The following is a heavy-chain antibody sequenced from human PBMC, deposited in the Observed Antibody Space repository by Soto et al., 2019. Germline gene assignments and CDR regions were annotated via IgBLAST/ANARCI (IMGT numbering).Heavy chain of an antibody. D-gene: IGHD3-10*01. CDR1: GFTFISYA. CDR2: ISFDGSTE. J-gene: IGHJ6*02. V-gene: IGHV3-30-3*01. Sequence: QVQLVESGGGVVQPGRSLRLSCAASGFTFISYAMHWVRQAPGKGLGWGAVISFDGSTEYYADSVKGRFTISRDNSKNTVYLQMNSLRSEDTAVYYCARSRHGSGSYTHFYYGLDVWGQGTTVTVSS. CDR3: ARSRHGSGSYTHFYYGLDV.